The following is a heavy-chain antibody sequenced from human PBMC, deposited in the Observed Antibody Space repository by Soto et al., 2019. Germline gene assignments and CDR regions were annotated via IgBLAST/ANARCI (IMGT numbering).Heavy chain of an antibody. J-gene: IGHJ4*02. CDR1: GGSISSYY. V-gene: IGHV4-59*01. CDR2: IYYSGST. CDR3: ARDGGYSYGVSFDY. Sequence: SETLSLTCTVSGGSISSYYWSWIRQPPGKGLEWIGYIYYSGSTNYNPSLKSRVTVSVDTSKNQFSLKLSSVTAADTAVYYCARDGGYSYGVSFDYWGQGTLVTVSS. D-gene: IGHD5-18*01.